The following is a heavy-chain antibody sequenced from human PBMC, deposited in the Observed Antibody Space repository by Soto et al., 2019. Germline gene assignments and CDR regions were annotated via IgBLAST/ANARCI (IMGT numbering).Heavy chain of an antibody. Sequence: QVYLVQSGAEVRRPGASVKVSCTAFGYILTGYSLHWVRQAPGQGLEWMGWIDPNSGATNSAERFSGGGPMTRDTSISAASRELGSLKSDDRAVYYWARGYGTSRNMDLRFGMDVWGQGPPISVPS. CDR3: ARGYGTSRNMDLRFGMDV. CDR2: IDPNSGAT. J-gene: IGHJ6*02. CDR1: GYILTGYS. V-gene: IGHV1-2*02. D-gene: IGHD5-18*01.